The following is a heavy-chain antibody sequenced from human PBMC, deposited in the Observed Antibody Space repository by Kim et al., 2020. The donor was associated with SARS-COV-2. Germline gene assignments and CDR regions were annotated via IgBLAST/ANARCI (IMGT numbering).Heavy chain of an antibody. Sequence: GGSLRLSCAASGFTFSSYDMHWVRQAPGKGLEWVSAIGTAGDTYYPGSVKGRFTITRENAKNSLYLQMNSLRAGDTAVDYCASVASRTVTPRNYGMDVWGQGTTVTVS. V-gene: IGHV3-13*01. J-gene: IGHJ6*02. D-gene: IGHD4-17*01. CDR2: IGTAGDT. CDR1: GFTFSSYD. CDR3: ASVASRTVTPRNYGMDV.